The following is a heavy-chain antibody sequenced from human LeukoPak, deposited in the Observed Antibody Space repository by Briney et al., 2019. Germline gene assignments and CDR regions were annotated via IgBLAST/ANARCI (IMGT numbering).Heavy chain of an antibody. D-gene: IGHD1-7*01. CDR3: ARGTLELRPNNWFDP. Sequence: ASVKVSCKASGGTFSSYYMHWVRQAPGQGLEWMGIINPSGGSTSYAQKFQGRVTMTRDTSTSTVYMELSSLRSEDTAVYYCARGTLELRPNNWFDPWGQGTLVTVSS. CDR2: INPSGGST. V-gene: IGHV1-46*01. J-gene: IGHJ5*02. CDR1: GGTFSSYY.